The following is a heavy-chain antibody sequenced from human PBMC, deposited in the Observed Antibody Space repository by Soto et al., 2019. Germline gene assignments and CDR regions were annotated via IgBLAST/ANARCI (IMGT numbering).Heavy chain of an antibody. V-gene: IGHV4-34*01. Sequence: PSETLSLTCAVYGGSFSGYYWSWIRQPPGKGLEWIGEINHSGSTNYNPSLKSRVTISVDTSKNQFSLKLSSVTAADTAVYYCARDRAVRYYYGSRNYYYYYGMDVWGQGTTVTVSS. CDR3: ARDRAVRYYYGSRNYYYYYGMDV. CDR2: INHSGST. J-gene: IGHJ6*02. D-gene: IGHD3-10*01. CDR1: GGSFSGYY.